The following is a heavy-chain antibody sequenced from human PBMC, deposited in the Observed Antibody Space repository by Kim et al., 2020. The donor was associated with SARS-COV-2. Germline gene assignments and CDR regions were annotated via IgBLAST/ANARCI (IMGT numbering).Heavy chain of an antibody. D-gene: IGHD6-19*01. CDR3: VKDLPDPGWQPFDS. J-gene: IGHJ5*02. V-gene: IGHV3-23*01. CDR2: ISHGGTDT. CDR1: GFTFSRYI. Sequence: GGSLRLSCAASGFTFSRYIIYWVRQAPGKGLEWISAISHGGTDTYYADSVKGRFSMSRDNSKNTLWLQMNSLRPDDTAVYYCVKDLPDPGWQPFDSWGQG.